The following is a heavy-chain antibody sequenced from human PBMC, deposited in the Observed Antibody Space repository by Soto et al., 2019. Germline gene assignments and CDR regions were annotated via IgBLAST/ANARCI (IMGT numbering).Heavy chain of an antibody. J-gene: IGHJ6*02. CDR2: ISGSGGMT. CDR3: AKDKGYYDFWSGYSGMDV. D-gene: IGHD3-3*01. V-gene: IGHV3-23*01. CDR1: GLTFSSYG. Sequence: GQSLRLSCAASGLTFSSYGMSWVRQAPGKGLEWVSVISGSGGMTYYADSVKGRLSISRDNSKNTLYLQMNSLRAEDTAVYYCAKDKGYYDFWSGYSGMDVWGQGTTVTASS.